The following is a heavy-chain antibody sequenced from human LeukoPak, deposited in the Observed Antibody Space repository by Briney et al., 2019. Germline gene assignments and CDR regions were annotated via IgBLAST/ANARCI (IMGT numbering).Heavy chain of an antibody. CDR2: ISPSGDIT. J-gene: IGHJ4*02. CDR1: GFTFSNHG. Sequence: GGSLRLSCAASGFTFSNHGMNWVRQAPGKGLEWVSGISPSGDITYYADSVKGRFTVSRDNFKNTLYLQMNSLRTEDTAVYFCAKDDAWLRYACWGPGTLVTVSS. V-gene: IGHV3-23*01. CDR3: AKDDAWLRYAC. D-gene: IGHD5-12*01.